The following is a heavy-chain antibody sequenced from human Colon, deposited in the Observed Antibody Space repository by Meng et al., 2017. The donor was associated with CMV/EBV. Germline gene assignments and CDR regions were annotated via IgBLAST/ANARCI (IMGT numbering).Heavy chain of an antibody. Sequence: SETLSLTCTVSGESMRSHYWSWIRQPPGKGLEWMGHVYYSGSATYSPSLRSRVSISVDMSKNQFSLKVRSVTAADTAVYYCARVLKTGIAVAGIEYWGQGTLVTVSS. V-gene: IGHV4-59*11. CDR3: ARVLKTGIAVAGIEY. D-gene: IGHD6-19*01. CDR1: GESMRSHY. CDR2: VYYSGSA. J-gene: IGHJ4*02.